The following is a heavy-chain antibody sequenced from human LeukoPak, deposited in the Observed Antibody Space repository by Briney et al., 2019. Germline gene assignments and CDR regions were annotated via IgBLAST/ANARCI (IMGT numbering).Heavy chain of an antibody. CDR2: ISYDGSNK. Sequence: GGSLRLSCAASGFTFSSYGMHWVRQAPGKGLEWVAVISYDGSNKYYADSVKGRFTISRDNSENTLYLQMNSLRAEDTAVYYCAKDLYYDFWSGYRAAYYYGMDVWGQGTTVTVSS. CDR1: GFTFSSYG. V-gene: IGHV3-30*18. CDR3: AKDLYYDFWSGYRAAYYYGMDV. D-gene: IGHD3-3*01. J-gene: IGHJ6*02.